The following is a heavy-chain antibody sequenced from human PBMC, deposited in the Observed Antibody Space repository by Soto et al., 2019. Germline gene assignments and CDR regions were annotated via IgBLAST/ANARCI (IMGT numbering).Heavy chain of an antibody. CDR1: GGYISSAAYY. Sequence: PSETMSLTCTVSGGYISSAAYYWSWINQHPGKGLEWIGYISHSGSTYYTPSLKSRVIISADTSKNQFSLNLTSVTAADTAVYYCAREYTYGSNFFDCWGQGALVTVSS. D-gene: IGHD5-18*01. CDR2: ISHSGST. J-gene: IGHJ4*02. V-gene: IGHV4-31*03. CDR3: AREYTYGSNFFDC.